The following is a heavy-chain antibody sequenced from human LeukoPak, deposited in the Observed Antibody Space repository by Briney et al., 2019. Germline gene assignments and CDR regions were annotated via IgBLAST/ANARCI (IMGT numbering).Heavy chain of an antibody. D-gene: IGHD4-17*01. Sequence: SETLSLTCTVSGASVSSSDNFWGWIRQPPGKGLEWIGSFVYSGPINYNPSLKSRVTISSDTSRKQFSLKLTSVTAADTAVYYCAREVGGLRHIDYWGQGTLVTVSS. CDR3: AREVGGLRHIDY. CDR2: FVYSGPI. V-gene: IGHV4-39*07. J-gene: IGHJ4*02. CDR1: GASVSSSDNF.